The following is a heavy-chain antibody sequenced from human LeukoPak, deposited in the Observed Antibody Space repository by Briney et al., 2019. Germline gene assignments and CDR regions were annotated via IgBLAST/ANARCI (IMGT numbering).Heavy chain of an antibody. Sequence: GGSLTLSCAASGFTFSIYAMSWVRQAPGKGLEWVSAISTSGGTTYYADSVKGRFTISRDNSKYTLLLQMNSLRAEDTAVYYCARRSLSSSGWLYFDYWGQGTLVTVSS. D-gene: IGHD6-19*01. CDR3: ARRSLSSSGWLYFDY. V-gene: IGHV3-23*01. CDR2: ISTSGGTT. CDR1: GFTFSIYA. J-gene: IGHJ4*02.